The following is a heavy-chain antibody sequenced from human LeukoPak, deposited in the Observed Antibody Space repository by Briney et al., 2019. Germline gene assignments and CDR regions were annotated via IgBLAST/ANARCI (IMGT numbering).Heavy chain of an antibody. J-gene: IGHJ4*02. CDR3: ARWNDVWDFDY. V-gene: IGHV3-7*05. CDR2: IKEDGTEE. D-gene: IGHD1-1*01. CDR1: GFTFSSSW. Sequence: GGSLRLSCAASGFTFSSSWMTWVRQAPGKGVEWVAHIKEDGTEEYYVDSVKGRFTISRNNDKTSLYIQMTGLRTEDKDVYYCARWNDVWDFDYWGRGTLVSVSS.